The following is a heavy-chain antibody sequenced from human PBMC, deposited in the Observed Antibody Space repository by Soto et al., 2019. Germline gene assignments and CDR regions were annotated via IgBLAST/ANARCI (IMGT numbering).Heavy chain of an antibody. D-gene: IGHD3-3*01. CDR1: GFIFSSNS. CDR2: ISSSSTI. CDR3: ARVIWSGHLTSDL. Sequence: EVQVVESGGGLVQPGGSLRLSCAASGFIFSSNSMNWVRQAPGKGLEWISYISSSSTIYADSVKGRFTISRDNAKNSLYLQMNSLRDEVTAVYYCARVIWSGHLTSDLWGQGTLVTVSS. V-gene: IGHV3-48*02. J-gene: IGHJ5*02.